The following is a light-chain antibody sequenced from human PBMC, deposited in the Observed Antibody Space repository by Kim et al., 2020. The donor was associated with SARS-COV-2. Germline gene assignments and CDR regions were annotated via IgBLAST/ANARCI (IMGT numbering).Light chain of an antibody. CDR3: QQYNNWPQT. CDR2: GAS. CDR1: QSVSSN. J-gene: IGKJ1*01. Sequence: VSPWERATLSCSASQSVSSNLSWYQQKPGQAPRRLIYGASTRATGIPARFSGSGSGTEFTLTISSLQSEDFAVYYCQQYNNWPQTFGQGTKVDIK. V-gene: IGKV3-15*01.